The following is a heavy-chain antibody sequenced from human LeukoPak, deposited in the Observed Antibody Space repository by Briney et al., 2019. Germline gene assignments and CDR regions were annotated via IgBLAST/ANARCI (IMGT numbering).Heavy chain of an antibody. CDR1: GGSISSGGYY. CDR2: IYYSGST. D-gene: IGHD5-12*01. Sequence: PSQTLSLTCTVSGGSISSGGYYWSWIRQHPGKGLEWIGYIYYSGSTYYNPSLKSRITISVETSKNQFSQKLSSVTAADTAVYYCARVEIRGSIDYWGQGTLVTVYS. V-gene: IGHV4-31*03. CDR3: ARVEIRGSIDY. J-gene: IGHJ4*02.